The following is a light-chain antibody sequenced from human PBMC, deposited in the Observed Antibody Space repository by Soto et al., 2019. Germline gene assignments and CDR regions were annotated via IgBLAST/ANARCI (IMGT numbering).Light chain of an antibody. V-gene: IGLV3-1*01. J-gene: IGLJ2*01. CDR2: QDS. CDR3: QAWDSSHVV. Sequence: ELTQPPSVSVSPGQTASITCSGDKLGDKYACWYQQKPGQSPVLVIYQDSKRPSGIPERFSGSNSGNTATLTISGTQAMDEADYYCQAWDSSHVVFGGGTKVTVL. CDR1: KLGDKY.